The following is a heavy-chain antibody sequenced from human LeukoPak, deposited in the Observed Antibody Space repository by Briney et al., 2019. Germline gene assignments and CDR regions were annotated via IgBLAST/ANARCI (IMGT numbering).Heavy chain of an antibody. CDR1: GGSISSYY. J-gene: IGHJ4*02. CDR3: ARDIPTGYHDY. CDR2: IYYSGST. Sequence: SETLSLTCTVSGGSISSYYWSWIRQPPGKGLEWIGYIYYSGSTNYNPSLKSRVTISVDTSKNQFSLKLSSVTAADTAVYYCARDIPTGYHDYWGQGTLVTVSS. V-gene: IGHV4-59*12. D-gene: IGHD3-9*01.